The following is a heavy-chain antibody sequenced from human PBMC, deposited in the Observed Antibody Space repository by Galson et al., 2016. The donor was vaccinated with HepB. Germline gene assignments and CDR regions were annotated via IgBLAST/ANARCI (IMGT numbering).Heavy chain of an antibody. CDR2: ISPSDSET. V-gene: IGHV5-51*01. D-gene: IGHD3-10*01. Sequence: QSGAEVKKPGESLKISCKASGYSFTTYWIGWVRQTPGKGLEWMGSISPSDSETNYSPSFQGQVTISADKSISTAYLQWTSLRASDTAMYYCGRRYHFYGSGSYSWFDAWGQGTLVTVSS. CDR1: GYSFTTYW. CDR3: GRRYHFYGSGSYSWFDA. J-gene: IGHJ5*02.